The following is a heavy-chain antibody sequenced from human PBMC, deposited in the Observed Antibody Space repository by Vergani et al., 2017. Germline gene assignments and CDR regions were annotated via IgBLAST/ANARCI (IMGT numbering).Heavy chain of an antibody. Sequence: QVQLVQSGAEVKKPGASVKVSCKASGYTFTSYDINWVRQATGQGLEWMGWMNPNSGNTNYAQKLQGRVTMTTDTSTSTAYMELRSLRSDDTAVYYCARDFGRFGANWFDPWGQGTLVTVSS. J-gene: IGHJ5*02. CDR2: MNPNSGNT. CDR1: GYTFTSYD. D-gene: IGHD3-10*01. CDR3: ARDFGRFGANWFDP. V-gene: IGHV1-8*01.